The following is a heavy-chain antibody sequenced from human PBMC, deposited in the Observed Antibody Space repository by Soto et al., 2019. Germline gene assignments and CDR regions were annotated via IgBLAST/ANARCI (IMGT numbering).Heavy chain of an antibody. CDR2: IYYSGST. J-gene: IGHJ5*02. CDR3: ARHESGDYVMYNWFDP. V-gene: IGHV4-39*01. Sequence: SETLSLTCTVSGGSISSSSYYWGWIRQPPGKGLEGIGSIYYSGSTYYNPSLKSRVTISVDTSKNQFSLKLSSVTAADTAVYYCARHESGDYVMYNWFDPWGQGTLVTVSS. D-gene: IGHD4-17*01. CDR1: GGSISSSSYY.